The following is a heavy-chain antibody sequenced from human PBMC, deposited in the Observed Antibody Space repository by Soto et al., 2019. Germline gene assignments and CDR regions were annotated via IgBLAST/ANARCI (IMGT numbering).Heavy chain of an antibody. CDR1: GGSFSSSY. V-gene: IGHV4-59*01. CDR2: INYSGST. Sequence: QVQLQESGPGLVKPSETLSLICTVSGGSFSSSYWNWIRQPPGKGLEWIGYINYSGSTNYNPTLKSRVTISIDTSKNQFSLKLSSVTAADTAVYYCARETYAVSTGIWHYVDDWGQATLVTVSS. J-gene: IGHJ4*02. CDR3: ARETYAVSTGIWHYVDD. D-gene: IGHD3-9*01.